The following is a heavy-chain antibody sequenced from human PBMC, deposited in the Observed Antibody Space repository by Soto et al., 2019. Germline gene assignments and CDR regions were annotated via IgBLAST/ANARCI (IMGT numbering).Heavy chain of an antibody. Sequence: PSETLSLTCTVSGGSVSSGSYYWSWIRQPPGKGLEWIGYTYYSGSTYYNPSLKSRVTISVDTSKNQFSLKLSSVTAADTAVYYCARVCSSTSCYYARNNWFDPWGQGTLVTVSS. CDR1: GGSVSSGSYY. V-gene: IGHV4-61*01. CDR2: TYYSGST. CDR3: ARVCSSTSCYYARNNWFDP. D-gene: IGHD2-2*01. J-gene: IGHJ5*02.